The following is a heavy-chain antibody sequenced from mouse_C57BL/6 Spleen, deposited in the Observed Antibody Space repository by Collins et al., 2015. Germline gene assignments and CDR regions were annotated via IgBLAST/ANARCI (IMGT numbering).Heavy chain of an antibody. D-gene: IGHD3-2*02. CDR3: ARSGNSSGYVGY. CDR2: IDPSDSYT. CDR1: GYTFTSYW. V-gene: IGHV1-69*01. Sequence: QVQLQQPGAELVMPGASVKLSCKASGYTFTSYWMHWVKQRPGQGLEWIGEIDPSDSYTNYNQKFKGKSTLTVDKSSSTAYMQLSSLTSEDSAVYYYARSGNSSGYVGYWGQGTTLTVSS. J-gene: IGHJ2*01.